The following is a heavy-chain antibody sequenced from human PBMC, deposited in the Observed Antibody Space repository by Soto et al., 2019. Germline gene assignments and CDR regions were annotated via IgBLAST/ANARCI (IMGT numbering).Heavy chain of an antibody. CDR2: ISSSSSVI. Sequence: GGSLRLSCATSGFILSDCAMNWVRQALGKGLEWVSYISSSSSVIDYADSVKGRFTVSRDNARNSLYLQMNSLRAEDTAVYYCARDLSWGSNWYYYMDVWGKGTTVTV. J-gene: IGHJ6*03. D-gene: IGHD7-27*01. CDR3: ARDLSWGSNWYYYMDV. V-gene: IGHV3-48*01. CDR1: GFILSDCA.